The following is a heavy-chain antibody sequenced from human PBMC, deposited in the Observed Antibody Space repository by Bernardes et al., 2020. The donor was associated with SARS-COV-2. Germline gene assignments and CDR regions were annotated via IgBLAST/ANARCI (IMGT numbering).Heavy chain of an antibody. CDR3: ARMNERRIGEAINWFDP. V-gene: IGHV4-39*01. CDR1: GGSILHANYY. J-gene: IGHJ5*02. D-gene: IGHD6-13*01. CDR2: VFYTGST. Sequence: SETLTLTCIISGGSILHANYYSGWIRQSQEKALECIATVFYTGSTYYNPSRGSRVTISIATSNNQLFLKLTSVTAADTAVYYCARMNERRIGEAINWFDP.